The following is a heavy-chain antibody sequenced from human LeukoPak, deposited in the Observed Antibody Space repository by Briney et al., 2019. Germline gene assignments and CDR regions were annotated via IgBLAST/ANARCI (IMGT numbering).Heavy chain of an antibody. J-gene: IGHJ4*02. CDR1: GSTFSSYA. CDR2: ISYDGSNK. CDR3: ARNWGGGFDY. D-gene: IGHD7-27*01. Sequence: GGSLRLSCAASGSTFSSYAMHWVRQAPGKGLEWVAVISYDGSNKYYADSVKGRFTISRDNSKNTLYLQMNSLRAEDTAVYYCARNWGGGFDYWGQGTLVTVSS. V-gene: IGHV3-30-3*01.